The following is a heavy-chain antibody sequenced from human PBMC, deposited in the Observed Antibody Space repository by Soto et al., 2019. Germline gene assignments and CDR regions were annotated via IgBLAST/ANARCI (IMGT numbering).Heavy chain of an antibody. CDR2: IYYSGST. Sequence: SETLSLTCTVSCGSVSSGSYYWSWIRQPPGKGLEWIGYIYYSGSTNYNPSLKSRVTISVDTSKNQFSLKLSSVTAADTAVYYCARAGGITMIVVALSDTFDIWGQGTMVTVSS. V-gene: IGHV4-61*01. CDR3: ARAGGITMIVVALSDTFDI. CDR1: CGSVSSGSYY. D-gene: IGHD3-22*01. J-gene: IGHJ3*02.